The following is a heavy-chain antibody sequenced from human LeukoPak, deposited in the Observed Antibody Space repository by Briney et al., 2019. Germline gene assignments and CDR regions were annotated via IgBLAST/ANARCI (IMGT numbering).Heavy chain of an antibody. Sequence: ASVKVSCKASGYTFTSYYMHWVRHAPGQGLEWMGRINPNSGGTNFAQDFQGRVTLTRDTSISTASMELTSLRSDDTAVYYCARADAMDVWGQGTTVTVSS. CDR3: ARADAMDV. V-gene: IGHV1-2*06. J-gene: IGHJ6*02. CDR2: INPNSGGT. CDR1: GYTFTSYY.